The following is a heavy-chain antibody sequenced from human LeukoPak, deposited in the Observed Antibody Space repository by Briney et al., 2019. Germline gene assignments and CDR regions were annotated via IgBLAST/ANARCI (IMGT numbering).Heavy chain of an antibody. D-gene: IGHD3-10*01. V-gene: IGHV1-69*13. CDR2: IIPIFGTA. CDR1: GGTFSSYA. J-gene: IGHJ4*02. Sequence: SVKVSCKASGGTFSSYAISWVRLAPGQGLEWMGGIIPIFGTANYAQKFQGRVTITADESTSTAYMELSSLRSEDTAVYYCARCGYYGSGSYRFDYWGQGTLVTVSS. CDR3: ARCGYYGSGSYRFDY.